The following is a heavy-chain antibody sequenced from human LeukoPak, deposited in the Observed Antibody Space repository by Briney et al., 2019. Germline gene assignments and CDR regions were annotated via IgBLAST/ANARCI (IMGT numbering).Heavy chain of an antibody. Sequence: ATLKVSCKASGYTFTGYYMHWVRQAPGQGLERMGWINPNSGGTNYAQKFQGRVTMTRDTSISTAYMELSRLRSDDTAVYYCARTRGYGDFYFDYWGQGTLVTV. CDR1: GYTFTGYY. CDR3: ARTRGYGDFYFDY. CDR2: INPNSGGT. J-gene: IGHJ4*02. V-gene: IGHV1-2*02. D-gene: IGHD4-17*01.